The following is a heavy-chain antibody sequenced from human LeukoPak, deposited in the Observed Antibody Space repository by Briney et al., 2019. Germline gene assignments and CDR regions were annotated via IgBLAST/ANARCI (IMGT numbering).Heavy chain of an antibody. J-gene: IGHJ4*02. Sequence: AGGSLRLSCAASGFTFSSYAMSWVRQAPGKGLEWVSAISGSGGSTYYADSVKGRFTISRDNSKNTLYLRMNSLRAEDTAVYYCAKETRNYYDSSGYPHYWGQGTLVTVSS. CDR3: AKETRNYYDSSGYPHY. CDR2: ISGSGGST. CDR1: GFTFSSYA. V-gene: IGHV3-23*01. D-gene: IGHD3-22*01.